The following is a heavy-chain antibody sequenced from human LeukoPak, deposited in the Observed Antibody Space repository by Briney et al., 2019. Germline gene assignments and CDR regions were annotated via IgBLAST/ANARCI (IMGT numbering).Heavy chain of an antibody. CDR2: IYYHGST. V-gene: IGHV4-61*01. J-gene: IGHJ4*02. CDR3: VTEYSGFDY. Sequence: PSEPLSLTCMVSGDPISGYSNYKWNWIRQPPGKGLEWIGYIYYHGSTNYNPSLKSRVTFSVDTSKNQFSLKLTSETAADTAVYYCVTEYSGFDYWGQGTLVTVSS. CDR1: GDPISGYSNYK. D-gene: IGHD6-13*01.